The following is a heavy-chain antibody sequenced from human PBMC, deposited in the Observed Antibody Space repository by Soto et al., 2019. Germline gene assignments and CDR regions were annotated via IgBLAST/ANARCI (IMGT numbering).Heavy chain of an antibody. V-gene: IGHV3-23*01. CDR2: ISGSGGST. D-gene: IGHD4-4*01. Sequence: GGSLRLSSAASGFTFSSYAMSWVRQAQGKGLEWVSAISGSGGSTYYADSVKGRFTISRDNSKNTLYLQMNSLRAEDTAVYYCAKDPDYSNYLIFDYWGQGTLVTVSS. CDR3: AKDPDYSNYLIFDY. J-gene: IGHJ4*02. CDR1: GFTFSSYA.